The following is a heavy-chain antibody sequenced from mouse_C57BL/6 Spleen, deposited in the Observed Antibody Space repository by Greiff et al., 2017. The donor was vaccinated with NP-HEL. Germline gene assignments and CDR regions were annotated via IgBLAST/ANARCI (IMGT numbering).Heavy chain of an antibody. D-gene: IGHD3-2*02. CDR3: ARPAQATDY. CDR1: GYAFSSSW. CDR2: IYPGDGDT. Sequence: QVQLQQSGPELVKPGASVKISCKASGYAFSSSWMNWVKQRPGKGLEWIGRIYPGDGDTNYNGKFKGKATLTAGKSSSTAYMQLSSLTSEDSAVYFCARPAQATDYWGQGTTLTVSS. V-gene: IGHV1-82*01. J-gene: IGHJ2*01.